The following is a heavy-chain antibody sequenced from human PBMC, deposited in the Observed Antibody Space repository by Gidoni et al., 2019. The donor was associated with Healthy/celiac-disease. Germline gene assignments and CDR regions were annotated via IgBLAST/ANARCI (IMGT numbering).Heavy chain of an antibody. V-gene: IGHV4-34*01. CDR1: GGSFSGYY. CDR3: ARGYDYFDY. J-gene: IGHJ4*02. D-gene: IGHD4-17*01. CDR2: INHSGST. Sequence: QVQLQQWGAGLLKPSETLSLTCAVYGGSFSGYYWSWIRHPPGKGLAWLWEINHSGSTNYNPSLKSRVTISVDTSKNQFSLKLSSVTAADTAVYYCARGYDYFDYWGQGTLVTVSS.